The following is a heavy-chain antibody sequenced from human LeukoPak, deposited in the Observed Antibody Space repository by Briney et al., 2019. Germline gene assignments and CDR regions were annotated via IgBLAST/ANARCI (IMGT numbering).Heavy chain of an antibody. J-gene: IGHJ5*02. V-gene: IGHV4-39*01. CDR2: IYYSGST. D-gene: IGHD2-15*01. CDR1: GGSISSTGYY. CDR3: ARRVRCSGDSCYSDNWFDP. Sequence: SETLSLTCTVSGGSISSTGYYWGWTRQPPGKGLEWIGNIYYSGSTHYNPSLKSRVTISVDTSKNQFSLKLSSVTAADTAVFYCARRVRCSGDSCYSDNWFDPWGPGTLVTVSS.